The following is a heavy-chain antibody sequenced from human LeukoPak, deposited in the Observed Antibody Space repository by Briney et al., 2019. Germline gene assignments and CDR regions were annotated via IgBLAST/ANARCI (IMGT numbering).Heavy chain of an antibody. V-gene: IGHV3-66*02. CDR1: GFTVSINY. J-gene: IGHJ6*03. D-gene: IGHD6-19*01. Sequence: PGGSLRLSCAASGFTVSINYMSWVRQAPGKGLEWVSVIYSGGSTYYADSVKGRFTISRDNSKNTLYLQMNSLRAEDTAVYYCAREWAGAYYYYYMDVWGKGTTVTVSS. CDR2: IYSGGST. CDR3: AREWAGAYYYYYMDV.